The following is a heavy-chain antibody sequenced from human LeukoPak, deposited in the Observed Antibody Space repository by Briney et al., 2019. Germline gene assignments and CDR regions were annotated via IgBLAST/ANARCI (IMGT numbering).Heavy chain of an antibody. V-gene: IGHV4-59*08. J-gene: IGHJ4*02. CDR3: ATTRREDGSGSFDY. CDR1: GGSISSYY. Sequence: SETLSLTCTVSGGSISSYYGSWTRQPPGEGLEWIGYIYYSGSTNYNPSLKSRVAISVDTSKNQFSLKLSSVTAADTAVYYCATTRREDGSGSFDYWGQGTLVTVSS. CDR2: IYYSGST. D-gene: IGHD3-10*01.